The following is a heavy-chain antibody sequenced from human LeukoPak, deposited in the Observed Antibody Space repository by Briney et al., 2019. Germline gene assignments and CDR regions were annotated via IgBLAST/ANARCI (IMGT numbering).Heavy chain of an antibody. V-gene: IGHV3-7*01. D-gene: IGHD3-3*01. CDR1: GFTFSSHW. Sequence: GGSLRLSCAASGFTFSSHWMSWVRQAPGKGLEWVANIKQDGSEKYYVDSVKGRFTISRDNAKNSLYLQMNSLRAEDTAVYYCAREGPESPKDHITIFGVAYNWFDPWGQGTLVTVSS. CDR2: IKQDGSEK. CDR3: AREGPESPKDHITIFGVAYNWFDP. J-gene: IGHJ5*02.